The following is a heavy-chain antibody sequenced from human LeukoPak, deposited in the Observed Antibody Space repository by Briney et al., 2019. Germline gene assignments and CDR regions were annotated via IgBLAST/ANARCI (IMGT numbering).Heavy chain of an antibody. J-gene: IGHJ4*02. D-gene: IGHD6-19*01. CDR2: ISWNSGSI. Sequence: PGGSLRLSCAASGFTFDDYAMHWVRQAPGKGLEWVSGISWNSGSIGYADSVKGRFTISRDNAKNSLYLQMNSLRAEDTALYYCAKDRGKLEIAVAGTDFDYWGQGTLVTVSS. CDR3: AKDRGKLEIAVAGTDFDY. CDR1: GFTFDDYA. V-gene: IGHV3-9*01.